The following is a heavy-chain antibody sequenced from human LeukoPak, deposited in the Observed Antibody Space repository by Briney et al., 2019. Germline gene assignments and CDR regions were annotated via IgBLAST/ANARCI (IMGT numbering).Heavy chain of an antibody. D-gene: IGHD1-26*01. J-gene: IGHJ4*02. CDR1: GFTFSTYS. CDR3: ARDSGSYYAFDY. CDR2: ISSGSGYI. V-gene: IGHV3-21*01. Sequence: GGSLRLSCAASGFTFSTYSMNWVRQAPGKGLEWVSSISSGSGYIYYADSVKGRFTISRDNAKNSLYLQMNSLRAGDTAVYYCARDSGSYYAFDYWGQGTLVTVSS.